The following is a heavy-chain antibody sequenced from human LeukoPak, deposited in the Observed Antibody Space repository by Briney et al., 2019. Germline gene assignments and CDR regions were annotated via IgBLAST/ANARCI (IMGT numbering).Heavy chain of an antibody. CDR2: ISGSGGST. J-gene: IGHJ4*02. D-gene: IGHD3-10*01. V-gene: IGHV3-23*01. Sequence: GGSLRLSCAASGFTFSSYSMNWVRQAPGKGLEWVSAISGSGGSTYYADSVKGRFTISRDNSKNTLYLQMNSLRAEDTAVYYCAKGKLTGTAGSGSYYRGWGQGTLVTVSS. CDR3: AKGKLTGTAGSGSYYRG. CDR1: GFTFSSYS.